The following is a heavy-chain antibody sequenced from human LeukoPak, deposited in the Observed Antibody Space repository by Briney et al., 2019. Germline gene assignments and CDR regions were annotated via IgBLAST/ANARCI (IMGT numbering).Heavy chain of an antibody. J-gene: IGHJ4*02. CDR3: ATQQGGNPAY. CDR1: GLTFSSHW. Sequence: GGSLRLSCAASGLTFSSHWMHWVRQAPGKGLVWVSRITNDGSSTTYADSVKGRFTISRDNAKNMLYLQVNSLRAEDTAVNYCATQQGGNPAYWGQGTLVTVSS. D-gene: IGHD1-14*01. CDR2: ITNDGSST. V-gene: IGHV3-74*01.